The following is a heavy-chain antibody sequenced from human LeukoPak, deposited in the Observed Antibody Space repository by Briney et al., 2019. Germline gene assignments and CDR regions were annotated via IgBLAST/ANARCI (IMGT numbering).Heavy chain of an antibody. D-gene: IGHD3-3*01. CDR1: GFSFSDYY. CDR2: FSGSGGHI. CDR3: AREWSAFDF. Sequence: PGGSLRLSCVASGFSFSDYYMHWIRQAPGKGLDWVSFFSGSGGHIYYAESVKGRFTISRDNAKNSLYLQMDSLRVDDTAMYYCAREWSAFDFWGQGTMVTVSS. J-gene: IGHJ3*01. V-gene: IGHV3-11*01.